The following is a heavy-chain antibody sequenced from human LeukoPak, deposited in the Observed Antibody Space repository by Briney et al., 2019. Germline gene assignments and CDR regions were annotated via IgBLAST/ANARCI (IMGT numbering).Heavy chain of an antibody. Sequence: SETLSLTCTVSGGSIYRHHWSWIRQPPGKGQEWIGYIFYTGSTNYNPSLNSRVTISVDTLKNQFSLKLNSVTAADTAVYYCARGSNWFDPWGQGTLVTVSS. CDR2: IFYTGST. V-gene: IGHV4-59*11. CDR3: ARGSNWFDP. J-gene: IGHJ5*02. CDR1: GGSIYRHH.